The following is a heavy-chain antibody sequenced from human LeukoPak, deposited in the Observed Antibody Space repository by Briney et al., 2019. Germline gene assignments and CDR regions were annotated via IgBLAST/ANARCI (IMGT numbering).Heavy chain of an antibody. CDR2: INSDASST. V-gene: IGHV3-74*01. CDR3: ARVGSTLLWFGELSVGYYFDY. D-gene: IGHD3-10*01. Sequence: AGGSLRLSCAASGFTFSSYWMHWVRQAPGKGLVWVSRINSDASSTNYADSVKGRFTISRDNAKNILYLQMNSLRAEDTDVYYCARVGSTLLWFGELSVGYYFDYWGQGTLVTVSS. J-gene: IGHJ4*02. CDR1: GFTFSSYW.